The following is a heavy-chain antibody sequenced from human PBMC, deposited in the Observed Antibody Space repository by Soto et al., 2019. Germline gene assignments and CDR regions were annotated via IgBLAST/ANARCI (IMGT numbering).Heavy chain of an antibody. V-gene: IGHV3-23*01. CDR1: GFTFSNYA. CDR3: AKDQGSSWYEIDY. J-gene: IGHJ4*02. CDR2: ISGSGGST. Sequence: SLRLSCAASGFTFSNYAVTWVRQAPGKGLEWGSTISGSGGSTYYADSVKGRFTISRDNSKNTLYLQMNSLRAEDTAVYYCAKDQGSSWYEIDYWGQGTLVTVS. D-gene: IGHD6-13*01.